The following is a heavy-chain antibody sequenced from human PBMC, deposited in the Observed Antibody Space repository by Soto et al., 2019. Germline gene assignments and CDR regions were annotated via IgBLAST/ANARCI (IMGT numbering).Heavy chain of an antibody. Sequence: QVHLVEPGGGLVKPGGSLRLSCAASGFTFSDSYINWIRQAPGKGLEWVSYISGSGSTIYYADSVKGRFTISRDNAKKSVFLQMNSLRAEDTAVYYCARGAFDIWGQGTKVTVSS. CDR2: ISGSGSTI. V-gene: IGHV3-11*01. J-gene: IGHJ3*02. CDR1: GFTFSDSY. CDR3: ARGAFDI.